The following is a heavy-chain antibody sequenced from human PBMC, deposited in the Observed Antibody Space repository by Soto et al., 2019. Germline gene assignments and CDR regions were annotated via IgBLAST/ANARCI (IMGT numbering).Heavy chain of an antibody. CDR3: VRRAEGRPGDGYYYVALDV. Sequence: VESLKISCKGSRYSYTSYWIGLVLESPGIFREWMWIINPADSETNYSPSFQGQVTISADRSTSTAFLQWSTLKASDTAMYYCVRRAEGRPGDGYYYVALDVWGQGTAVTVSS. D-gene: IGHD6-6*01. V-gene: IGHV5-51*01. CDR1: RYSYTSYW. CDR2: INPADSET. J-gene: IGHJ6*02.